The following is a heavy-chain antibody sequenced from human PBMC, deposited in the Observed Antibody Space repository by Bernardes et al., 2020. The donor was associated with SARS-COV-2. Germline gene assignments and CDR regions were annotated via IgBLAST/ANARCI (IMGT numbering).Heavy chain of an antibody. J-gene: IGHJ3*02. CDR3: AKEQSSGRYGDAFDI. Sequence: GGSLRLSCAASGFSLSSHAMSWVRQAPGKGLEWVSGVGTDGNTHYRDSVRGRFSISRDISKNTLYLQMNSLRAEDTAVYYCAKEQSSGRYGDAFDIWGQGTMVTVSS. V-gene: IGHV3-23*01. CDR1: GFSLSSHA. CDR2: VGTDGNT. D-gene: IGHD6-19*01.